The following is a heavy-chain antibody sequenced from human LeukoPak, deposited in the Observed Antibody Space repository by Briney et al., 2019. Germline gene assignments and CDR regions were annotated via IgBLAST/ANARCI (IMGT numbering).Heavy chain of an antibody. CDR2: INWNGGST. V-gene: IGHV3-20*04. CDR3: ARDHRGSGSRYYYYYMDV. J-gene: IGHJ6*03. D-gene: IGHD3-10*01. Sequence: GGSLRLSCAASGFTFDDYGMSWVRQAPGKGLEWVSGINWNGGSTGYADSVKGRFTISRDNAKNTLYLQMNSLRAEDTAVYYCARDHRGSGSRYYYYYMDVWGKGTTVTISS. CDR1: GFTFDDYG.